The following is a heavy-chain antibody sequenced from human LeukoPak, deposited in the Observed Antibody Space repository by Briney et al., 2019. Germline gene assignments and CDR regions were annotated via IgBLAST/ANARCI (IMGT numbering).Heavy chain of an antibody. CDR1: GFTFSSHA. Sequence: PGGSLRLSCAAAGFTFSSHAMHWVRQAPGKGLEYVSTINDDGGLTYYADSVKGRFTISRDNSKNSLYLQMNSLRDEDTAVYYCARDQFYAFDIWGQGTMVTVSS. J-gene: IGHJ3*02. V-gene: IGHV3-64*04. CDR3: ARDQFYAFDI. CDR2: INDDGGLT.